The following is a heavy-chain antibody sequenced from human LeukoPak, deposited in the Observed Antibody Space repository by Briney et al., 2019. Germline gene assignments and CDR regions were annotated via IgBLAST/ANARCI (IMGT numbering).Heavy chain of an antibody. CDR2: INSDGSST. V-gene: IGHV3-74*01. CDR1: EFTFSNYW. Sequence: GGSLRLSCAASEFTFSNYWMHWVRQAPGKGLVWVSRINSDGSSTSYADSVKGRFTISRDNAKNTLYLQMNSQRVEDTAVYYCARGFTIFGVVNDGFDIWGQGTTVTVSS. CDR3: ARGFTIFGVVNDGFDI. D-gene: IGHD3-3*01. J-gene: IGHJ3*02.